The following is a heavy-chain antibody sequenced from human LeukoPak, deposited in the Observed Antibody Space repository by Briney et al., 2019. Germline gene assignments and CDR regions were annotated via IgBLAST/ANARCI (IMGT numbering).Heavy chain of an antibody. CDR2: ISYDGSNE. CDR1: GSTFSTYG. V-gene: IGHV3-30*18. D-gene: IGHD2/OR15-2a*01. J-gene: IGHJ4*02. Sequence: PGGSLRLSCAASGSTFSTYGMHWVRQVPGKGLEWVAVISYDGSNEYYADSVKGRFTISRDNSKNTLYLQMSSLRAEDTAVYYCAKEFNRGLPDYWGQGTLVTVPS. CDR3: AKEFNRGLPDY.